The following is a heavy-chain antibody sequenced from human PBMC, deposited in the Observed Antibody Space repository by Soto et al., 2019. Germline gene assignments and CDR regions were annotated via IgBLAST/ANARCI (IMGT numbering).Heavy chain of an antibody. J-gene: IGHJ4*02. CDR1: GFTFISYA. D-gene: IGHD7-27*01. Sequence: QVQLVESGGGVVQPGRSLRLSCVASGFTFISYAMHWVRQAPGKGLEWVAVISYDGSNKYYADSVKGRFTISRDNSKNTLYLQMNSLRAEDTAVYYCARGRVLLESNWGHPFDYWGQGTLVTVSS. V-gene: IGHV3-30-3*01. CDR2: ISYDGSNK. CDR3: ARGRVLLESNWGHPFDY.